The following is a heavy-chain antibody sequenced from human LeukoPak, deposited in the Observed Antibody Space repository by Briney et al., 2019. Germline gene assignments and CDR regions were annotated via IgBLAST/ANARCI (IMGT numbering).Heavy chain of an antibody. Sequence: SETLSLTCTVSGGSIRSSYYYWGWIRQPPGKGLEWIGSIYYSGSTYYNPSLKSRVTISVDTSKNQFSLKLSSVTAADTAVYYCARHVPPEGGDSNYEYFDYWGQGTLVTVSS. J-gene: IGHJ4*02. CDR1: GGSIRSSYYY. D-gene: IGHD4-11*01. CDR3: ARHVPPEGGDSNYEYFDY. V-gene: IGHV4-39*01. CDR2: IYYSGST.